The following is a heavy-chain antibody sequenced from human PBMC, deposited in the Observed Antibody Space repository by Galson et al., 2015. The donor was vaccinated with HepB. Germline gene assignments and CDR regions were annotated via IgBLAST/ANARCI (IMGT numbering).Heavy chain of an antibody. V-gene: IGHV4-31*03. D-gene: IGHD5-12*01. CDR3: ARDNDSGYDRLRFDY. CDR1: GGSISSGGYY. Sequence: TLSLTCTVSGGSISSGGYYWSWIRQHPGKGLEWIGYIYYSGSTYYNPSLKSRVTISVDTSKNQFSLKLSSVTAADTAVYYCARDNDSGYDRLRFDYWGQGTLVIVSS. J-gene: IGHJ4*02. CDR2: IYYSGST.